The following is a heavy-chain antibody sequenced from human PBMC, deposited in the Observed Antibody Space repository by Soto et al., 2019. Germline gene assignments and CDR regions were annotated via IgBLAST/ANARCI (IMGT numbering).Heavy chain of an antibody. CDR3: ARLSPSIAAAGIKGPDPADGMDV. J-gene: IGHJ6*02. CDR2: IYPGDSDT. D-gene: IGHD6-13*01. CDR1: GYSFTSYW. V-gene: IGHV5-51*01. Sequence: PGESLKISCKGSGYSFTSYWIGWVRQMPGKGLEWMGIIYPGDSDTRYSPSFQGQVTISADKSISTACLQWSSLKASDTAMYYCARLSPSIAAAGIKGPDPADGMDVWGQGTTVTVSS.